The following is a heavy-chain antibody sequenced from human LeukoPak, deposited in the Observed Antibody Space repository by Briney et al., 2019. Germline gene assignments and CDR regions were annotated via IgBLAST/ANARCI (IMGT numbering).Heavy chain of an antibody. J-gene: IGHJ5*02. V-gene: IGHV3-74*01. CDR3: ARDIGGWFDP. Sequence: GGSLRLSCAGSGVTFSSYWMQWVRLAPGKGLVWVSRIKSDGSTGYADSVKGRFTISRDNAKNSLYLQMNSLRAEDTAVYYCARDIGGWFDPWGQGTLVTVSS. D-gene: IGHD4-23*01. CDR1: GVTFSSYW. CDR2: IKSDGST.